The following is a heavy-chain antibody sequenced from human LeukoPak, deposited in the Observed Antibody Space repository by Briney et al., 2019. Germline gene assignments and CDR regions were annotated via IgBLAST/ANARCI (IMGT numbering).Heavy chain of an antibody. Sequence: SETLSLTCTVSGGSISSSSYYWGWIRQPPGKGLEWIGSIYYSGSTHYNPSLKSRVTISVDTSKNQFSLKLSSVTAADTAVYYCARLSIAVAGTFDYWGQGTLVTVSS. CDR1: GGSISSSSYY. J-gene: IGHJ4*02. CDR3: ARLSIAVAGTFDY. V-gene: IGHV4-39*01. D-gene: IGHD6-19*01. CDR2: IYYSGST.